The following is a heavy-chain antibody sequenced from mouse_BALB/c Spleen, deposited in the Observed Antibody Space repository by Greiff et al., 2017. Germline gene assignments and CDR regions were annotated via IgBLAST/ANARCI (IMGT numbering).Heavy chain of an antibody. J-gene: IGHJ4*01. CDR2: INSNGGST. D-gene: IGHD1-2*01. V-gene: IGHV5-6-3*01. Sequence: DVKLVESGGGLVQPGGSLKLSCAASGFTFSSYGMSWVRQTPDKRLELVATINSNGGSTYYPDSVKGRFTISRDNAKNTLYLQMSSLKSEDTAMYYCARDEGTTARGYAMDYWGQGTSVTVSA. CDR3: ARDEGTTARGYAMDY. CDR1: GFTFSSYG.